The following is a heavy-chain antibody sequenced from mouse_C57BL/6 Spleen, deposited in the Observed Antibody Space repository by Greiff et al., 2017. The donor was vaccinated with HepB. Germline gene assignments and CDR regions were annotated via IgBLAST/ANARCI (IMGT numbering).Heavy chain of an antibody. J-gene: IGHJ2*01. CDR2: ISDGGSYT. V-gene: IGHV5-4*03. CDR3: ARGRGDWDGFDY. CDR1: GFTFSSYA. Sequence: EVKVVESGGGLVKPGGSLKLSCAASGFTFSSYAMSWVRQTPEKRLEWVATISDGGSYTYYPDNVKGRFTISRDNAKNNLYLQMSHLKSEDTAMYYCARGRGDWDGFDYWGQGTTLTVSS. D-gene: IGHD4-1*01.